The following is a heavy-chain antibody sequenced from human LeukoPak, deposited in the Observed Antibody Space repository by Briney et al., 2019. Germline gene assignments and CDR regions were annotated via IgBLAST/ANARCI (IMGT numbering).Heavy chain of an antibody. CDR3: AKGFTAVAGNWLADYFDY. J-gene: IGHJ4*02. D-gene: IGHD6-19*01. Sequence: SVKVSCKASGDTFIRYGINWVRQATGQGLEWMGWMNPNSGNTGYAQKFQGRVTITRNTSISTAYMELSSLRSEDTAVYYCAKGFTAVAGNWLADYFDYWGQGTLVTVSS. CDR1: GDTFIRYG. V-gene: IGHV1-8*03. CDR2: MNPNSGNT.